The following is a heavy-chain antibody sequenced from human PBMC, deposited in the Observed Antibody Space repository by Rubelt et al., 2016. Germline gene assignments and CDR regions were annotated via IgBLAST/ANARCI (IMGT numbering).Heavy chain of an antibody. Sequence: QLQLQESGPGLVQPSETLSLTCTVSGGSISSNSYYWGWIRQPPGKGLEWIGSIYYSGSTNYNPSLKSRVTISVATAKNQFSEGLGCVTGAESAAYDWAGKDYGDYGDAFDIWGQGTRITVSA. D-gene: IGHD4-17*01. V-gene: IGHV4-39*07. J-gene: IGHJ3*02. CDR3: AGKDYGDYGDAFDI. CDR2: IYYSGST. CDR1: GGSISSNSYY.